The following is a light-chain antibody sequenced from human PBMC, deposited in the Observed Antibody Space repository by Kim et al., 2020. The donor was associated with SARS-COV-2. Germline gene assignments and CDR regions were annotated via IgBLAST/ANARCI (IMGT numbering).Light chain of an antibody. Sequence: LSLSPGGRAPLSCRASQSVSSYLAWYQQKPGQAPRLLIYDASNRATGIPARFSGSGSGTDFTLTISSLEPEDFAVYYCQQRSNWYTFGQGTKLEI. V-gene: IGKV3-11*01. CDR2: DAS. CDR1: QSVSSY. J-gene: IGKJ2*01. CDR3: QQRSNWYT.